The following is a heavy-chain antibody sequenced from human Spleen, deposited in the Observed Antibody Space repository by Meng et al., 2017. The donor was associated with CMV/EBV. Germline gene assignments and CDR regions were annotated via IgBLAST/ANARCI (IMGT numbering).Heavy chain of an antibody. J-gene: IGHJ4*02. D-gene: IGHD2-2*02. V-gene: IGHV1-69*05. CDR3: AREHGYCSSTSCYID. CDR1: GGTFSSYA. CDR2: IIPIFGTA. Sequence: CGGTFSSYAISWVRQAPGQGLEWMGGIIPIFGTANYAQKFQGRVTITTDESTSKAYMELSSLRSEDTAVYYCAREHGYCSSTSCYIDWGQGTLVTVSS.